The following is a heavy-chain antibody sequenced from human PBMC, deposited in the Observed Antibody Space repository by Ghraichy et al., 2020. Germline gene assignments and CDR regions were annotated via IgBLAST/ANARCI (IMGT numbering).Heavy chain of an antibody. J-gene: IGHJ1*01. CDR3: AKFARDWPNEYLQH. V-gene: IGHV3-23*01. CDR1: GFTFRTYA. Sequence: GESLNISCAASGFTFRTYAMGWVRQAPGKGLEWVSAITDNGGTTYDAESVKGRFTISRDNSKNTLFLQMNSLRGEDTAVYYCAKFARDWPNEYLQHWGQGALVTVSS. CDR2: ITDNGGTT. D-gene: IGHD3/OR15-3a*01.